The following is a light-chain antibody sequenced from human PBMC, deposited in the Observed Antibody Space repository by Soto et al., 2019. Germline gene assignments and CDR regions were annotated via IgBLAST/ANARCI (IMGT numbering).Light chain of an antibody. V-gene: IGKV3-20*01. CDR3: QQYGSTPVT. CDR1: QSVTSSY. CDR2: GAG. J-gene: IGKJ1*01. Sequence: EIVLTQSPGTLSLSPGERATLSCRASQSVTSSYLAWYQQKPGQAPRLLIYGAGSRATGIPDRFSGSGSGTDFILTSSRLEPEDFAVYYCQQYGSTPVTFGQGTKVEI.